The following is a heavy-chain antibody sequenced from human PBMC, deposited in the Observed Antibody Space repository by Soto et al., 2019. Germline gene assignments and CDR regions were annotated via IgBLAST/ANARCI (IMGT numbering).Heavy chain of an antibody. CDR3: ARRTMITFGGVIAHRMEFDY. CDR2: IYYSGST. V-gene: IGHV4-39*01. CDR1: VGSISSSSYY. Sequence: QLQLQESGPGLVKPSETLSLTCTVSVGSISSSSYYWGWIRQPPGKGLEWIGRIYYSGSTYYNPSLKSRVTISVDTSKNQFSLKLSSVTAADTAVYYCARRTMITFGGVIAHRMEFDYWGQGTLVTVSS. J-gene: IGHJ4*02. D-gene: IGHD3-16*02.